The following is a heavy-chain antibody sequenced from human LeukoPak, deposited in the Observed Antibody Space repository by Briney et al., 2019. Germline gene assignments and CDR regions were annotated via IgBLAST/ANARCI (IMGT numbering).Heavy chain of an antibody. D-gene: IGHD3-22*01. Sequence: SETLSLTCAVYGGSFSGYYWSWIRQPPGKGLEWIGEINHSGSTNYNPSLKSRVTISVDTSKNQFSLKLSSVTAADTAVYYCARSLYNSSGYSLGAQGPLVPVS. V-gene: IGHV4-34*01. J-gene: IGHJ4*02. CDR1: GGSFSGYY. CDR3: ARSLYNSSGYSL. CDR2: INHSGST.